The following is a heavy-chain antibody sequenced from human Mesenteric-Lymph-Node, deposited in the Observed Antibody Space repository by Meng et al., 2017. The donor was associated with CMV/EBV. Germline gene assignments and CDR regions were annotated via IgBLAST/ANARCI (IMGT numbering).Heavy chain of an antibody. CDR1: GFTFDDYA. CDR3: AKQDYGMDV. Sequence: SLKISCAASGFTFDDYAMHWVRQAPGKGLEWVSGISWKSGSIGYADSVKGRFTISRDNAKNSLYLQMNSLRAEDTALYYCAKQDYGMDVWGQGTTVTVSS. CDR2: ISWKSGSI. V-gene: IGHV3-9*01. J-gene: IGHJ6*02.